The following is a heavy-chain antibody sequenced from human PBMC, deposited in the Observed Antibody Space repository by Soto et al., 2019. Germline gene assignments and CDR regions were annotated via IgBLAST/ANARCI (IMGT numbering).Heavy chain of an antibody. CDR1: GFMFSSYD. CDR2: IGTVDDT. Sequence: GGSLRLSCAASGFMFSSYDMHWVRQPTGKGLEWVSAIGTVDDTYYAGSVKGRFTISRENAKNSLYLQMNSLRDEDTAVYYCVREQRRKSGFDVFDIWGQGTMVTVSS. J-gene: IGHJ3*02. V-gene: IGHV3-13*01. CDR3: VREQRRKSGFDVFDI.